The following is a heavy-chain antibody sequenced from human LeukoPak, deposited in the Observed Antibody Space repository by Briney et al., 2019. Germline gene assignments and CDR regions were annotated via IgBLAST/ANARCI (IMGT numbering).Heavy chain of an antibody. CDR1: GGSISSSNW. D-gene: IGHD5-24*01. Sequence: PSGTLSLTCAVSGGSISSSNWWSWVRQPPGKGLEWIGEIYHSGSTNYNPSLKSRVTISVDKSKNQFSLKLSSVTAADTAVYYCARHVGDGYTPFYYFDYWGQGTLVTVSS. CDR2: IYHSGST. V-gene: IGHV4-4*02. J-gene: IGHJ4*02. CDR3: ARHVGDGYTPFYYFDY.